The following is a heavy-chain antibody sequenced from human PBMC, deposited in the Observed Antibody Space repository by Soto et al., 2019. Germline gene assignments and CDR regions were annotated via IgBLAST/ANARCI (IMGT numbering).Heavy chain of an antibody. J-gene: IGHJ5*02. V-gene: IGHV1-18*01. Sequence: ASVKVSCKASGYTFTSYGISWVRQAPGQGLEWMGWISAYNGNTNYAQKLQGRVTMTTDTSTSTAYMELRSLRSDDTAVYYCARVAQYSSVGVVIKGHWFDPWGQGTLVPVSS. CDR1: GYTFTSYG. D-gene: IGHD3-3*01. CDR3: ARVAQYSSVGVVIKGHWFDP. CDR2: ISAYNGNT.